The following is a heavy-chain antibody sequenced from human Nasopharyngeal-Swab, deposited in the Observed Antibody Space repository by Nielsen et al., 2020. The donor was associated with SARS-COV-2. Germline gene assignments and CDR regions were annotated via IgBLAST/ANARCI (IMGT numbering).Heavy chain of an antibody. CDR1: GFTFSSNA. CDR2: ISTSGATI. J-gene: IGHJ5*02. CDR3: ARASRGWS. D-gene: IGHD6-19*01. Sequence: GESLKISCAASGFTFSSNAMNWVRQAPGKGLEWVSYISTSGATIHYADSVRGRFTISRDNAKKSLYLQMNSLRAEDTAVYYCARASRGWSWGQGTLVTVSS. V-gene: IGHV3-48*04.